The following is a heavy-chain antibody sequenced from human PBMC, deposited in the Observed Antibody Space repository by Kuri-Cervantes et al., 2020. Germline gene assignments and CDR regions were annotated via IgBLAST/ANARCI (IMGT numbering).Heavy chain of an antibody. CDR1: GYSISSGYY. Sequence: SQTLSLTCAVSGYSISSGYYWSWIRQPLGKGLEWIGYIYYSGSTNYNPSLKSRVTMSVDTSKNQFSLKLSSVTAADTAVYYCARTLYDILTGYYYWGQGTLVTVSS. J-gene: IGHJ4*02. CDR2: IYYSGST. V-gene: IGHV4-61*01. CDR3: ARTLYDILTGYYY. D-gene: IGHD3-9*01.